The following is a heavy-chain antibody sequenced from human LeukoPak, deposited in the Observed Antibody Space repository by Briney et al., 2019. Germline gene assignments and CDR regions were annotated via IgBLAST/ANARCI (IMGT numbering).Heavy chain of an antibody. CDR3: ARAARHPLFWSGYYNFDC. D-gene: IGHD3-3*01. J-gene: IGHJ4*02. CDR1: GGTFSSYA. Sequence: GASVKVSCKASGGTFSSYAISWVRQAPGQGLEWMGGIIPIFGTANYAQKFQGRVTITTDESTSTAYMELSSLRSEDTVVYYCARAARHPLFWSGYYNFDCWGQGTLVTVSS. V-gene: IGHV1-69*05. CDR2: IIPIFGTA.